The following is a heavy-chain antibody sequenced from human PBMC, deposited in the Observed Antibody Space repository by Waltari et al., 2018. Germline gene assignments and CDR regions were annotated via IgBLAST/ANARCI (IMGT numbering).Heavy chain of an antibody. CDR3: AKESNFGAGTYHYFYGIDI. J-gene: IGHJ6*02. V-gene: IGHV3-30*18. Sequence: QVQLVESGGGVVQSGKSLRLSCAGSGFTFSHYGMPWVRQAPGKGLEWVALISYNGHNEYYADSVKGRFNISRDNFNNILSLQMNNLRGDDTAVYYCAKESNFGAGTYHYFYGIDIWGQGTTVTVSS. CDR2: ISYNGHNE. D-gene: IGHD3-10*01. CDR1: GFTFSHYG.